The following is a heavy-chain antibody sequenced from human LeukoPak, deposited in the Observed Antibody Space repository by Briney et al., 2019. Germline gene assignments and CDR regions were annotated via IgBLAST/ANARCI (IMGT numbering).Heavy chain of an antibody. J-gene: IGHJ1*01. D-gene: IGHD6-13*01. CDR3: ARDGAAADSIRGFQH. Sequence: GGSLRLSCAASGFTFSSYSMNWVRQAPGKGLEWVSYISSSSSTIYYADSVKGRFTISRDNAKNSLCLQMNSLRDEDTAVYYCARDGAAADSIRGFQHWGQGTLVTVSS. CDR1: GFTFSSYS. V-gene: IGHV3-48*02. CDR2: ISSSSSTI.